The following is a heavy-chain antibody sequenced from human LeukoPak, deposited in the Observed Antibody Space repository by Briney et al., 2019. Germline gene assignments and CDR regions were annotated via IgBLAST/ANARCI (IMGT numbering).Heavy chain of an antibody. Sequence: AGGSLRLSCAASGFTFSAYWMHWVRQAPGKGLVWVSRINTDGSSPTYAASVKGRFTISRDNAKNTLYLQMNSLTAEDTAVYYCATQGNWTWGQGTLVTVSS. CDR2: INTDGSSP. CDR3: ATQGNWT. D-gene: IGHD1-1*01. V-gene: IGHV3-74*01. J-gene: IGHJ4*02. CDR1: GFTFSAYW.